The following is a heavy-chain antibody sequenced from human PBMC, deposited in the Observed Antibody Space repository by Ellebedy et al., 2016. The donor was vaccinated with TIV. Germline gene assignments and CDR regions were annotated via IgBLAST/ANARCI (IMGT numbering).Heavy chain of an antibody. CDR3: ATPPGILYGMDV. D-gene: IGHD6-13*01. V-gene: IGHV3-21*01. CDR2: ITSISAYI. CDR1: GFTFSSYS. J-gene: IGHJ6*02. Sequence: GESLKISCAASGFTFSSYSMNWVRQAPGKGLEWGSSITSISAYIYYADSVKGRFTVSRDNAKNSLFLQMNSLRAEDTAVYFCATPPGILYGMDVWGQGTTVTVSS.